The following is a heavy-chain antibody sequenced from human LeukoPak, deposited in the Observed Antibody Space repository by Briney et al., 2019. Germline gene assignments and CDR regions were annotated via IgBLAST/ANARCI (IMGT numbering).Heavy chain of an antibody. CDR2: ISSSGSTI. Sequence: GGSLRLSCAASGFTFSDCYMSWIRQAPGKGLEWVSYISSSGSTIYYADSVKGRFTISRDNAKNSLYLQMNSLRAEDTAVYYCAKGDRYGDYRMDVWGKGTTVTVSS. CDR1: GFTFSDCY. J-gene: IGHJ6*04. CDR3: AKGDRYGDYRMDV. D-gene: IGHD4-17*01. V-gene: IGHV3-11*01.